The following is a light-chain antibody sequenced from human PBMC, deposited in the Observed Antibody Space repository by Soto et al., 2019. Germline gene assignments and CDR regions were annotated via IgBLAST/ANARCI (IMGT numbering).Light chain of an antibody. CDR1: QSISSY. CDR3: QQTHTAPRT. Sequence: DIQMTQSPSSLSASVGDRVTITCRASQSISSYLNWYQQKPGEAPKLLIYGAFSLQSGVPSRFSGTRSGTDFTLTISSLQPEDFATYYCQQTHTAPRTFGQGTRLEIK. J-gene: IGKJ5*01. CDR2: GAF. V-gene: IGKV1-39*01.